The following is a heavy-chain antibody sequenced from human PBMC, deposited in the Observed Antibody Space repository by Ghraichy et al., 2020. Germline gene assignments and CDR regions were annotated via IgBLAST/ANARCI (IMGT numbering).Heavy chain of an antibody. D-gene: IGHD4-17*01. Sequence: GALRLSCGASGFTVSGNYMSWVRQAPGKGLEWVSLIYSGGGTYYADSVKGRFTISGDNSKNTLYLQMNSLRAEDTAVYYCARGPSYGEFDYWGQGTLVTVSS. J-gene: IGHJ4*02. V-gene: IGHV3-53*01. CDR2: IYSGGGT. CDR1: GFTVSGNY. CDR3: ARGPSYGEFDY.